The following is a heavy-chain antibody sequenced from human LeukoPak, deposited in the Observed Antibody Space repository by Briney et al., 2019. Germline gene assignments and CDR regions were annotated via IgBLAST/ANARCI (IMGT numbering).Heavy chain of an antibody. Sequence: PGGSLRLSCAASGFTFSKAWMTWVRQAPGKGLEWVGRIKSKTDGGTTDYAAPVKGRFTISGDDSKNTLYLQMNSLKTEDTAVYYCTTDGYDFWSGLGDYFYMDVWGKGTTVTVSS. CDR3: TTDGYDFWSGLGDYFYMDV. D-gene: IGHD3-3*01. V-gene: IGHV3-15*01. CDR1: GFTFSKAW. CDR2: IKSKTDGGTT. J-gene: IGHJ6*03.